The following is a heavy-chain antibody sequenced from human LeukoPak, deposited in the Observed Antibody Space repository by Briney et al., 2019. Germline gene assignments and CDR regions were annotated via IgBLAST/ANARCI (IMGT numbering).Heavy chain of an antibody. V-gene: IGHV1-2*02. J-gene: IGHJ4*02. Sequence: ASVKVSCKASGYTFTGYYIHWVRQAPGQGLEWMGWMNPNSGGTNYAQKFQGRFTMTRDTSISTAYMDLSRLGSDDTAVYYCARGGYSSGWFYFDYWGKGTLVTVSS. CDR1: GYTFTGYY. CDR2: MNPNSGGT. D-gene: IGHD6-19*01. CDR3: ARGGYSSGWFYFDY.